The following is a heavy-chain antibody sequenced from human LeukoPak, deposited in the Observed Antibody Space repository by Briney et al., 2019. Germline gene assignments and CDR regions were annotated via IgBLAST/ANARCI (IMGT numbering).Heavy chain of an antibody. J-gene: IGHJ6*02. CDR1: GGSFSGYY. CDR3: ARSDCTNGVCYNGDYYGMDV. Sequence: SETLSLTCAVYGGSFSGYYWSWIRQPPGKGLEWIGEINHSGSTNYNPSLKSRVTISVDTSKNQFSLKLSSVTAADTAVYYCARSDCTNGVCYNGDYYGMDVWGQGTTVTVSS. D-gene: IGHD2-8*01. V-gene: IGHV4-34*01. CDR2: INHSGST.